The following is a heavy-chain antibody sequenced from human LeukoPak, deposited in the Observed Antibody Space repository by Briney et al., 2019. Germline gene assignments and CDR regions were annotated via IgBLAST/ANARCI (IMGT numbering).Heavy chain of an antibody. Sequence: GGSLRLSCAASGFRFRNYWMTWVRQAPGEGLEWVANIKQDGSEKYYVDSVKGRFTISRDNAKNSLFLQMNGLRAEDSAVYYCARDVSDENGSSSRIHLDSWGQGTLVSVSS. CDR1: GFRFRNYW. CDR2: IKQDGSEK. CDR3: ARDVSDENGSSSRIHLDS. D-gene: IGHD6-6*01. V-gene: IGHV3-7*01. J-gene: IGHJ4*02.